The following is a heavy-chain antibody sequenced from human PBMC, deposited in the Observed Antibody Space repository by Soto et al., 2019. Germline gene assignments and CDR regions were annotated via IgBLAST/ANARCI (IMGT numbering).Heavy chain of an antibody. CDR1: GYSFPIDW. Sequence: GESLKISCKCSGYSFPIDWIGWVRQMPGKGLEWMGSIYPADSDTRYSPSFQGQVTISADKSIRTAYLEWSSLKASDSGAYYWARFPPSTTIYNNYPTGMDVWGQGTTAPVSS. D-gene: IGHD2-2*01. CDR3: ARFPPSTTIYNNYPTGMDV. CDR2: IYPADSDT. J-gene: IGHJ6*02. V-gene: IGHV5-51*01.